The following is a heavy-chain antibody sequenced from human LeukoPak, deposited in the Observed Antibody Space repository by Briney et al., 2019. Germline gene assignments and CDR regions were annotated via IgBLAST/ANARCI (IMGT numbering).Heavy chain of an antibody. D-gene: IGHD3-10*01. J-gene: IGHJ4*02. V-gene: IGHV4-59*01. CDR3: ARETLWFGEPPGPFDY. Sequence: PSETLSLTCSVSGGSISRYYWSWIRQPPGKGLEWIGYIYYNGSTNYNPSLTSRVTISVDTSKNQFSLKLSSVTAADTAVYYCARETLWFGEPPGPFDYWGQGTLVTVSS. CDR1: GGSISRYY. CDR2: IYYNGST.